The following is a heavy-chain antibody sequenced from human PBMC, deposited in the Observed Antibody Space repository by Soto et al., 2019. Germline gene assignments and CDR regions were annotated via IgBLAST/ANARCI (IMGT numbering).Heavy chain of an antibody. D-gene: IGHD3-9*01. J-gene: IGHJ6*02. V-gene: IGHV1-18*01. CDR3: ARDYYDILTANQGTYYYYSGMDV. CDR1: GYTFNSYG. CDR2: ISAYNGNT. Sequence: QVQLVQSGAEVKKPGASVKVSCKASGYTFNSYGISWVRQAPGQGLEWMGWISAYNGNTNYAQKYQRRVTMTTDTSTRTAYMELRSLSSDDTDVYYCARDYYDILTANQGTYYYYSGMDVWGQGTTVTVSS.